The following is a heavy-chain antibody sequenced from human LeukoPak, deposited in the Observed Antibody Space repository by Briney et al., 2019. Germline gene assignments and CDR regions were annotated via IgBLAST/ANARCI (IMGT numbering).Heavy chain of an antibody. CDR1: GGSFSDYY. J-gene: IGHJ4*02. V-gene: IGHV4-34*01. CDR3: ARQGAPYSLRSTALDY. D-gene: IGHD2-2*01. Sequence: NPSETLSLTCAVYGGSFSDYYWSWIRQPPGKGLEWIGEINHSGSTNYNPSLKSRVSISVDTSKNQFSLKLTSVTAADTAVYYCARQGAPYSLRSTALDYWGQGTLVTVSS. CDR2: INHSGST.